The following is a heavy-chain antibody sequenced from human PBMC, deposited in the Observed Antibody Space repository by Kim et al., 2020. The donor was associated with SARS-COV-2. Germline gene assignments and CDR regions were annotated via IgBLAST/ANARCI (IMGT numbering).Heavy chain of an antibody. Sequence: PSLKSRVTISVDASKTQFSRKLSSVTAADTAVYYCARRDYDSSGSNWFDPWDQGTLVTVSS. CDR3: ARRDYDSSGSNWFDP. J-gene: IGHJ5*02. D-gene: IGHD3-22*01. V-gene: IGHV4-31*02.